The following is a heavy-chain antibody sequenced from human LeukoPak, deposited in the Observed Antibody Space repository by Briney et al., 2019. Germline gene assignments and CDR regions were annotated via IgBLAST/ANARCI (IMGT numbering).Heavy chain of an antibody. V-gene: IGHV4-30-4*01. CDR1: GGSISSGDYY. CDR3: AREGSTSCSLDY. J-gene: IGHJ4*02. CDR2: IYYSGST. Sequence: PSETLSLTCTVSGGSISSGDYYWSWIRQPPGKGLRWIGYIYYSGSTYYNPSLKSRVTISVDTSKNQFSLKLSSVTAADTAVYFCAREGSTSCSLDYWGQGTLVTVSS. D-gene: IGHD2-2*01.